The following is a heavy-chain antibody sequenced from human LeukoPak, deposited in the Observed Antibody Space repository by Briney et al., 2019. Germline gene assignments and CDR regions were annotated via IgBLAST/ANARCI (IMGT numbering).Heavy chain of an antibody. CDR1: GFTFSTYS. CDR2: ISSSSSYI. CDR3: ARDPVITGTTTFFDI. D-gene: IGHD1-7*01. V-gene: IGHV3-21*01. J-gene: IGHJ3*02. Sequence: GGSLRLSCAASGFTFSTYSMNWVRQAPGKGLEWVSSISSSSSYIYYADSVKGRFTISRDNAKNSLYLQMNSLRAEDTAVYYCARDPVITGTTTFFDIWGQGTMVTVSS.